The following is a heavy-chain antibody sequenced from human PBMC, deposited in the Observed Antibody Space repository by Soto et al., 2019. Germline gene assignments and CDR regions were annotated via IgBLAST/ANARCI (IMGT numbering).Heavy chain of an antibody. V-gene: IGHV3-33*01. CDR3: ARVEYYYDSTGAFDI. J-gene: IGHJ3*02. CDR2: IWYDGSNK. Sequence: GGSLRLSCAASGFTFSSYGMHWVRQAPGKGLEWVAVIWYDGSNKYYADSVKGRFTISRDNSKNTLYLQMNSLRAEDTAVYYCARVEYYYDSTGAFDIWGQGTMVNVS. D-gene: IGHD3-22*01. CDR1: GFTFSSYG.